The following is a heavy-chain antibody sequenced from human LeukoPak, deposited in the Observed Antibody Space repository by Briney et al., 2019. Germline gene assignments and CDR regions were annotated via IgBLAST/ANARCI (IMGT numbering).Heavy chain of an antibody. CDR2: ISSSSSTI. J-gene: IGHJ5*02. CDR1: GLTFSSYS. Sequence: PGGSLRLSCAASGLTFSSYSMNWVRQAPGKGLEWVSYISSSSSTIYYADSVKGRFTISRDNAKNTLYLQMNSLRVEDTAVYYCARRATTVVNGFDPWGQGTLVTVSS. CDR3: ARRATTVVNGFDP. V-gene: IGHV3-48*04. D-gene: IGHD4-23*01.